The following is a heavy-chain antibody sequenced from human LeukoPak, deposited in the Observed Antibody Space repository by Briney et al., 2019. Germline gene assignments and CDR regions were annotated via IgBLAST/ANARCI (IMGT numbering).Heavy chain of an antibody. D-gene: IGHD2-2*01. CDR2: IYSGGST. CDR3: ARVMGRYCSSTSCYVDY. Sequence: GGSLRLSCAASGFTVSSNYMSWVRQAPGKGLEWVSVIYSGGSTYYADSVQGRFTISRDNSKNTLYLQMNSLRAEDTAVYYCARVMGRYCSSTSCYVDYWGQGTLVTVSS. CDR1: GFTVSSNY. V-gene: IGHV3-53*05. J-gene: IGHJ4*02.